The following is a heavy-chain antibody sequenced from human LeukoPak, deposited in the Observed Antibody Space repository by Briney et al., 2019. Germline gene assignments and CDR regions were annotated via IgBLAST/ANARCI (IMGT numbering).Heavy chain of an antibody. CDR3: ARASVRCYSTSCYAGWLDP. Sequence: SETLSLTCTVSGGSISSYYWSWIRQPPGKGLEWIGYIYYSGSNNYNPSLKSRVTISVDTSKNQFSLKLSSVTAADTAVYYCARASVRCYSTSCYAGWLDPWGQGTLVTVSS. CDR2: IYYSGSN. CDR1: GGSISSYY. J-gene: IGHJ5*02. D-gene: IGHD2-2*01. V-gene: IGHV4-59*01.